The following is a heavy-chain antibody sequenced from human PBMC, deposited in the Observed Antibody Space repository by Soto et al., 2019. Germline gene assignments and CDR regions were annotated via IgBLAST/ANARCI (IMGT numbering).Heavy chain of an antibody. V-gene: IGHV3-30-3*01. CDR3: ARGGGSTAMVGPLDY. D-gene: IGHD5-18*01. CDR1: GFTFSSYA. Sequence: GGSLRLSCAASGFTFSSYAMHWVRQAPGKGLEWVAVISYDGSNKYYADSVKGRFTISRDNSKNTLYLQMNSLRAEDMAVYYCARGGGSTAMVGPLDYWGQGTLVTVSS. CDR2: ISYDGSNK. J-gene: IGHJ4*02.